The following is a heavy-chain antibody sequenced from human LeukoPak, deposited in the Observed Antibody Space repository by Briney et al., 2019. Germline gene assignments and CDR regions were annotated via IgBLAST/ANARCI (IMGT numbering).Heavy chain of an antibody. D-gene: IGHD3-10*01. CDR1: VGSFSGYY. CDR2: INHSGST. CDR3: ARGYYGSGSHCCHMDV. V-gene: IGHV4-34*01. Sequence: SETLSLTCAVYVGSFSGYYWSWIRQPPGKGLEWIGEINHSGSTNYNSSLKSRVTISVDTSKNQFPLKLSSVTAADTAVYYCARGYYGSGSHCCHMDVWGKGTTITVS. J-gene: IGHJ6*03.